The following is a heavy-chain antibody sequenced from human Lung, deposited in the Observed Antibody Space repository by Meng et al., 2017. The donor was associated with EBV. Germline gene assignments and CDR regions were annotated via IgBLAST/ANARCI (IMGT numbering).Heavy chain of an antibody. J-gene: IGHJ4*02. CDR3: ARDLTYCSGGSCYPTTIDY. Sequence: QVHVVQSGAEVKKPGASVKVSCKASGYTFTSYGISWVRQAPGQGLEWMGWISAYNGNTNYAQKLQGRVTMTTDTSTSTAYMELRSLRSDDTAVYYCARDLTYCSGGSCYPTTIDYWGQGTLVTVSS. V-gene: IGHV1-18*01. CDR2: ISAYNGNT. CDR1: GYTFTSYG. D-gene: IGHD2-15*01.